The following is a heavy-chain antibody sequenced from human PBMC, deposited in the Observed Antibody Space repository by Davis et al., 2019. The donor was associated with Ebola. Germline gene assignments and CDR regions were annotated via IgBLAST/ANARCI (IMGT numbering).Heavy chain of an antibody. CDR1: GGSISSYY. D-gene: IGHD4-23*01. V-gene: IGHV4-59*12. Sequence: SETLSLTCTVSGGSISSYYWSWIRQPPGKGLEWIGYIYYSGSTNYNPSLKSRVTISVDTSKNQFSLKLSSVTAADTAVYYCARGLRRWPNWGQGTLVTVSS. CDR3: ARGLRRWPN. CDR2: IYYSGST. J-gene: IGHJ4*02.